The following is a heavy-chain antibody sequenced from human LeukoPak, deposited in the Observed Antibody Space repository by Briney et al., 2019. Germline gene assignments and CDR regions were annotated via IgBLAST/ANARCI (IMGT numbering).Heavy chain of an antibody. D-gene: IGHD6-13*01. CDR1: GGSLSSSSYY. J-gene: IGHJ4*02. Sequence: SETLSLTCTVSGGSLSSSSYYWGWIRHPPGKGLEWIGRIYYSGSTYYNPSLKSRVPISVDTPKNQFFLKLSSVTAADTAVYYCARQPPQQQLVLCLDYWGQGTLVTVSS. CDR3: ARQPPQQQLVLCLDY. V-gene: IGHV4-39*01. CDR2: IYYSGST.